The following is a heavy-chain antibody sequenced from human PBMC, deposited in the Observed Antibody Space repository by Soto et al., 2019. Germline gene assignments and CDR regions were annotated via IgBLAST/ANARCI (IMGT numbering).Heavy chain of an antibody. V-gene: IGHV1-18*01. J-gene: IGHJ4*02. CDR1: GYTFTKYG. D-gene: IGHD3-22*01. CDR2: ISGYNGNT. CDR3: ARELNYYDSSGGFDY. Sequence: ASVKVSCKASGYTFTKYGISWVRQAPGQGLEWMGWISGYNGNTNYAQKLQGRVTMTTDTSTSTAYMELRSLRSDDAAVYYCARELNYYDSSGGFDYWGQGTLVTVSS.